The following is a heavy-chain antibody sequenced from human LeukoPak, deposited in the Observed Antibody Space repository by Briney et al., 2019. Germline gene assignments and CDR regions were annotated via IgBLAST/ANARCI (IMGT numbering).Heavy chain of an antibody. CDR3: AKDMAIVVVTVVYGMDV. Sequence: GGSLRLSCAASGFTFSSYAMSWVRQAPGKGLEWVSAISGSGGSTYYADSVKGRFTISRDNSKNTLYLQMNSLRAEGTAVYYCAKDMAIVVVTVVYGMDVWGQGTTVTVSS. CDR2: ISGSGGST. D-gene: IGHD2-21*02. J-gene: IGHJ6*02. V-gene: IGHV3-23*01. CDR1: GFTFSSYA.